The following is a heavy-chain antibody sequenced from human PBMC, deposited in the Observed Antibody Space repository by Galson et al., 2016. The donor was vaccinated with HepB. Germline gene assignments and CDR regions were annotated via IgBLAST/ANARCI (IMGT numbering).Heavy chain of an antibody. J-gene: IGHJ4*02. Sequence: SLRLSCAASGFTFSGSPMHWVRQASGKELEWLGRIKTKPNAYATVYAASVQGRFTISRDDSKRTAYLQMTILKTEDTAVYFCTRLGRPDHSGGYHFDYWGQGALVTVSS. CDR3: TRLGRPDHSGGYHFDY. CDR1: GFTFSGSP. V-gene: IGHV3-73*01. D-gene: IGHD1-26*01. CDR2: IKTKPNAYAT.